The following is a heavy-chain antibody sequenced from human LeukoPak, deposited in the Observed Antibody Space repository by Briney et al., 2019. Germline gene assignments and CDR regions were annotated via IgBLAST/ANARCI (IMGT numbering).Heavy chain of an antibody. V-gene: IGHV3-73*01. J-gene: IGHJ4*02. CDR3: TASTDGYKSDY. CDR2: IRSKANSYAT. Sequence: GGSLKLSCAASGFTFSGSAMHWVRQASGKGLEWVGRIRSKANSYATAYAASVKGRFTISRDDSKNTAYLQMNSLKTKDTAVYYCTASTDGYKSDYWGQGTLVIVSS. D-gene: IGHD5-24*01. CDR1: GFTFSGSA.